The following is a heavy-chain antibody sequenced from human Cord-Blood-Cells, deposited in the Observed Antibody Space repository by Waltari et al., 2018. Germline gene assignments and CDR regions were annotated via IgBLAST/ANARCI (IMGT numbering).Heavy chain of an antibody. CDR1: GFTFSSYW. V-gene: IGHV3-7*01. CDR2: KNQDGSDK. Sequence: EVQLVESGGGLVQPGGSLRLSCAASGFTFSSYWVSWVGQAPGKWLEWVANKNQDGSDKYYVDSLKGRFTISRDNAKNSLYLQMNSLRAEDTAVYYCARDEGLGDFDYWGQGTLVTVSS. CDR3: ARDEGLGDFDY. J-gene: IGHJ4*02. D-gene: IGHD3-16*01.